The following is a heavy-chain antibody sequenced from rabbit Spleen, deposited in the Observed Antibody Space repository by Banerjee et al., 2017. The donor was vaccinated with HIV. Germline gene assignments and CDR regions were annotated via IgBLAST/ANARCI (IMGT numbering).Heavy chain of an antibody. CDR3: ARSEWNGYPSRLNL. J-gene: IGHJ3*01. CDR1: GIDFGSYCW. V-gene: IGHV1S45*01. Sequence: QEQLEESGGDLVKPEGSLTLTCTASGIDFGSYCWICWVRQAPGKGLEWIACIYGSSGGTAYASWAKGRFTISKTSSTTVTLQMTSLTAADTATYFCARSEWNGYPSRLNLWGPGTLVTVS. D-gene: IGHD6-1*01. CDR2: IYGSSGGT.